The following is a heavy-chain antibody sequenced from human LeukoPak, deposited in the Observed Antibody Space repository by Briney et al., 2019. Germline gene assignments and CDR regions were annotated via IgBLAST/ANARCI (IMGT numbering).Heavy chain of an antibody. CDR3: AKGLVAYYYDSSGYYFRHYYGMDV. V-gene: IGHV3-30*18. J-gene: IGHJ6*02. CDR2: ISYEGSNK. Sequence: GGSLRLSCAASGFTFSSYGMHWVRQAPGKGLEWVAVISYEGSNKYYADSVKGRFTISRDNSKNTLYLQMNSLRAEDTAVYYCAKGLVAYYYDSSGYYFRHYYGMDVRGQGTTVTVSS. D-gene: IGHD3-22*01. CDR1: GFTFSSYG.